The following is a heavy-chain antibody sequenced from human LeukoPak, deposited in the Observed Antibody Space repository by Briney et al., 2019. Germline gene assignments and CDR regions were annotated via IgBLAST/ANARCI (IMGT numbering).Heavy chain of an antibody. V-gene: IGHV3-11*05. CDR3: ARARDYGSESQVDY. Sequence: PGGSLRLSCAASGFTFSDYYMSWIRQAPGKGLEWVSYISSSSSYTNYADSVKGRFTVSRANAKNSLYLQMNSLRAEDTAVYYCARARDYGSESQVDYWGQGTLVTVSS. CDR1: GFTFSDYY. CDR2: ISSSSSYT. J-gene: IGHJ4*02. D-gene: IGHD3-10*01.